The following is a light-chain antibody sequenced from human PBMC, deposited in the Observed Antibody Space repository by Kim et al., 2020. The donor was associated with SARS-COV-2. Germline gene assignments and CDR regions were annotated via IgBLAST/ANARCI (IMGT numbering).Light chain of an antibody. CDR1: RSVSSNH. CDR3: QQYGSTPRT. Sequence: SPGERATLSCRARRSVSSNHLAWYQQKPGQAPRLLIYTASTGATGTPDRFSGSGSGTDFTLTISRLEPEEFAVYFCQQYGSTPRTFGQGTKVDIK. CDR2: TAS. J-gene: IGKJ1*01. V-gene: IGKV3-20*01.